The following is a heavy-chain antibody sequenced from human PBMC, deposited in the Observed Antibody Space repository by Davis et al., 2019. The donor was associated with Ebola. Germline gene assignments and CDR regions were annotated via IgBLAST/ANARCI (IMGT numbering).Heavy chain of an antibody. CDR2: ISSDSDYI. Sequence: GESLKISCAASGFTFSTYSMSWVRQAPGKGLEWVSSISSDSDYIYYADSAKGRFTISRDNSKSTLYLQMNSLRAEDTAVYYCARAKYYYGSGSYGDYWGQGTLVTVSS. CDR3: ARAKYYYGSGSYGDY. CDR1: GFTFSTYS. V-gene: IGHV3-21*01. J-gene: IGHJ4*02. D-gene: IGHD3-10*01.